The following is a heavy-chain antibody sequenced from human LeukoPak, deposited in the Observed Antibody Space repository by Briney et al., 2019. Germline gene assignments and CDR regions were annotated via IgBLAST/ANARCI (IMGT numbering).Heavy chain of an antibody. CDR3: ARDSSPWTDWEF. CDR2: IWYDGTTR. CDR1: GFTVSTYG. Sequence: GGSLRLSCAASGFTVSTYGIHWVRQAPGKGLEWVAAIWYDGTTRYYAESVKGRFTISRDTSQNTVYLQINSLGAEDAGVYYCARDSSPWTDWEFWGQGTLVTVSS. D-gene: IGHD1-1*01. V-gene: IGHV3-33*01. J-gene: IGHJ4*02.